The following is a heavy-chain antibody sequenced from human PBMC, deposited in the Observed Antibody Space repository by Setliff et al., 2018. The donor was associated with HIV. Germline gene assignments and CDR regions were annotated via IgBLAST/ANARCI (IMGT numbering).Heavy chain of an antibody. D-gene: IGHD3-9*01. V-gene: IGHV1-2*06. CDR1: GYKFTGHH. Sequence: ASVKVSCKASGYKFTGHHIQWMRQAPGQGLEWMGRINPNMGDTQYAQKFQGRIIMTRDTSIHTVYMELSSLTSDDTALYYCARQDIPTGYYLFDYWGQGTQVTVSS. CDR3: ARQDIPTGYYLFDY. J-gene: IGHJ4*02. CDR2: INPNMGDT.